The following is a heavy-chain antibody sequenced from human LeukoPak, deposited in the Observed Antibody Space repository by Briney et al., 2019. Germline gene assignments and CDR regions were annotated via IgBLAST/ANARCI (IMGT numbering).Heavy chain of an antibody. V-gene: IGHV3-9*01. Sequence: GRSLRLSCAASVFRFDDYAMHWVRQAPGKGLEWVSGITWNSRDIGYADSVKGRFTISRDNAKKSLFLQMNSLRPEDTALYYCTKRSGGRSIAASTDYYYDMDVWGQGTTVTVSS. CDR3: TKRSGGRSIAASTDYYYDMDV. CDR1: VFRFDDYA. D-gene: IGHD6-13*01. J-gene: IGHJ6*02. CDR2: ITWNSRDI.